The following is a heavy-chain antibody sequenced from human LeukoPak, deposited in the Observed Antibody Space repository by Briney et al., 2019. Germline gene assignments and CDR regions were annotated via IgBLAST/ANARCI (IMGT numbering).Heavy chain of an antibody. CDR1: GYSFTSYW. V-gene: IGHV5-51*01. CDR3: ARASDNHYYSYYNMDV. CDR2: IYPGDSDT. Sequence: GESLKISCKGSGYSFTSYWIGWVRQMPGKGLEWMGIIYPGDSDTRYSPSFQGQVTISADKSISPAYLQWSSLTAADTAMYYCARASDNHYYSYYNMDVWGKGTTVTVSS. D-gene: IGHD1-14*01. J-gene: IGHJ6*03.